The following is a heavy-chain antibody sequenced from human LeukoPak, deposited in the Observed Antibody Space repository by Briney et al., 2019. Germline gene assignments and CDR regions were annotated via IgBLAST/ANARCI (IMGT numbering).Heavy chain of an antibody. CDR3: ARVGYGFWFDP. Sequence: PSETLSLTYAVYGGSFSGYYWSWIRQPPGKGLEWIGEINHSGSTNYNPSLKSRVTISVDTSKNQFSLKLSSVTAADTAVYYCARVGYGFWFDPWGQGTLVTVSS. D-gene: IGHD5-12*01. CDR2: INHSGST. V-gene: IGHV4-34*01. J-gene: IGHJ5*02. CDR1: GGSFSGYY.